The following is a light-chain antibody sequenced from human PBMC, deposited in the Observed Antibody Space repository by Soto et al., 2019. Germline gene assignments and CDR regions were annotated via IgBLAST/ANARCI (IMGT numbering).Light chain of an antibody. V-gene: IGKV3D-20*02. Sequence: EIVLTQSPGTLSLSPGERATLSCRASQSVSSNYLAWYQQKPGQAPRLLIYGASSRATGIPDRFSGSGSGTDFTLTISRLAPEDFAVYYCQQRSNWPLTFGGGTKVDIK. CDR2: GAS. CDR1: QSVSSNY. J-gene: IGKJ4*01. CDR3: QQRSNWPLT.